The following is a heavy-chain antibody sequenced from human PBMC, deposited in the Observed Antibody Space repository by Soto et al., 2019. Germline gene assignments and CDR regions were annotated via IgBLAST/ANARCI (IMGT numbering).Heavy chain of an antibody. V-gene: IGHV4-59*08. CDR2: IYHGGST. D-gene: IGHD1-26*01. CDR3: ASLGKVFNWFDP. J-gene: IGHJ5*02. Sequence: SETLSLTCTVSGGSNSGYYWSWIRQSPGKGLEWIGYIYHGGSTNYNPSLRSRVSISVDTSRNQFSLTLSSVTAADTAVYYCASLGKVFNWFDPWGQGTLVTVSS. CDR1: GGSNSGYY.